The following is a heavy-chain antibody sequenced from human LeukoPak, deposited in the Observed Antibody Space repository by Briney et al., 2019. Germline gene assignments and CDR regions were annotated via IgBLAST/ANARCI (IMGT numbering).Heavy chain of an antibody. V-gene: IGHV3-23*01. CDR1: GFTFRSHA. Sequence: GGSLRLSCVGSGFTFRSHAMSWVRQAPEKGLEFVSGIYENGGTTYYADSVKGRFSISRDNSKNSLYLQMNSLRAEDTAVYYCAVANWGWYYFDSWGQGILVTVSS. CDR2: IYENGGTT. CDR3: AVANWGWYYFDS. D-gene: IGHD7-27*01. J-gene: IGHJ4*02.